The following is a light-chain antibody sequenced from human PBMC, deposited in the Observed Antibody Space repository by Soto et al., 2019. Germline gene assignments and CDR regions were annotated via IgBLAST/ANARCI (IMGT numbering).Light chain of an antibody. V-gene: IGKV1D-13*01. J-gene: IGKJ4*01. CDR1: QAISST. Sequence: AIQLTQSPSSLSASVGYRVTITCRASQAISSTLVWYQQTPGRPPKLLIYDASTLESGVPSRFSGSGYGTDFTLTINSLQSEDFATYYCQQFLHYPLTFGGGTKVDIK. CDR3: QQFLHYPLT. CDR2: DAS.